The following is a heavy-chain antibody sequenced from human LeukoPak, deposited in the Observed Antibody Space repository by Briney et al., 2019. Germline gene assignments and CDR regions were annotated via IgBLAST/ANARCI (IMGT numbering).Heavy chain of an antibody. V-gene: IGHV1-2*02. Sequence: ASVKVSCKTSGYSFTDYYMHWVRQAPGQGLEWMGWINPNSGGTSSAQKFQGRGTMTRDTSNTTVYMEVSWLTSDDTAIYYCARADRLHGGPYLIGPWGQGTLVTVSS. CDR1: GYSFTDYY. CDR3: ARADRLHGGPYLIGP. D-gene: IGHD2-21*01. CDR2: INPNSGGT. J-gene: IGHJ5*02.